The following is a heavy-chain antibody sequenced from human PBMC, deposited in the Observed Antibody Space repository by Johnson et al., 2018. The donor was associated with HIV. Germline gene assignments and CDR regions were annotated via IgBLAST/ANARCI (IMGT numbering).Heavy chain of an antibody. Sequence: VQLVESGGGWVQPGGSLRLSCAASGFSFSVHAMTWVRQAPGRGLEWVSTISGGGGTTDYADSVKGRFTISRDTFKNILYLQMDSLRVDDTAVYYCVKDLYCVGGVCRTDAFDVWGHGTMVTDSS. D-gene: IGHD2-8*02. V-gene: IGHV3-23*04. CDR1: GFSFSVHA. J-gene: IGHJ3*01. CDR2: ISGGGGTT. CDR3: VKDLYCVGGVCRTDAFDV.